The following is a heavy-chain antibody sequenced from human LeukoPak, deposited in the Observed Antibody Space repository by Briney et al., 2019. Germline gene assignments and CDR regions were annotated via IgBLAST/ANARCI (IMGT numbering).Heavy chain of an antibody. V-gene: IGHV1-8*03. CDR2: MNPNSGNT. CDR3: ARGLSQQLVDY. CDR1: GYAFTSYD. Sequence: ASVKVSCKASGYAFTSYDINWVRQATGQGLEWMGWMNPNSGNTGYAQKFQGRVTITRNTSIGTAYMELSSLRSEDTAVYYCARGLSQQLVDYWGQGTLVTVSS. J-gene: IGHJ4*02. D-gene: IGHD6-13*01.